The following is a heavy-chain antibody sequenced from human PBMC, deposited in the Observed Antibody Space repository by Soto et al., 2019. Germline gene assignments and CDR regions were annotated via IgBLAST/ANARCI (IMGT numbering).Heavy chain of an antibody. J-gene: IGHJ3*02. D-gene: IGHD3-3*01. CDR2: IYHSGST. CDR3: ASVTWYFLAFDI. CDR1: GGSISSCNW. Sequence: QVQLQESGPGLVKPSGTLSLTCAVSGGSISSCNWWSWVRQPPGKGLEWIGEIYHSGSTNYCPSLNSGVTLSVDKSKNRFCLKLSSVTAAVTAVYYCASVTWYFLAFDIWGQGTMVTVSS. V-gene: IGHV4-4*02.